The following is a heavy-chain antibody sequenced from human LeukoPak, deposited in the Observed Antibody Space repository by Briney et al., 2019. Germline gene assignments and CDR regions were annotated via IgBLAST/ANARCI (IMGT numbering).Heavy chain of an antibody. Sequence: SETLSLTCTVSGGSISSYYWSWIRQPPGKGLEWIGYFYYSGSTNYNPSLKSRVTISVDTSKKQFSLNLSSVAAADTALYFCARGNFFGYYFDSRGQGTLVTVSS. V-gene: IGHV4-59*01. CDR3: ARGNFFGYYFDS. CDR1: GGSISSYY. J-gene: IGHJ4*02. CDR2: FYYSGST. D-gene: IGHD1-1*01.